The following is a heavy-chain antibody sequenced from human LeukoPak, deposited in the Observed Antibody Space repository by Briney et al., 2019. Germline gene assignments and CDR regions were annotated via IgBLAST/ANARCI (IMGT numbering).Heavy chain of an antibody. CDR2: ISWNSGSI. CDR3: AKDMAYYDATSYFQH. Sequence: PGGSLRLSCAASGFTFDDYAMHWVRQAPGKGLEWVSGISWNSGSIGYADSVKGRFTISRDNAKNSLYLQMNSLRAEDTALYYCAKDMAYYDATSYFQHWGQGTLVTVSS. CDR1: GFTFDDYA. D-gene: IGHD4/OR15-4a*01. V-gene: IGHV3-9*01. J-gene: IGHJ1*01.